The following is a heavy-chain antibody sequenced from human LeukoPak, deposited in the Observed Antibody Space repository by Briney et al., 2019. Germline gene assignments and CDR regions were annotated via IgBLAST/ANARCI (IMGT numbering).Heavy chain of an antibody. J-gene: IGHJ4*02. CDR2: ISGSGDNT. CDR3: AKESVTAMVTRFDY. D-gene: IGHD5-18*01. V-gene: IGHV3-23*01. CDR1: GFTFSSYA. Sequence: GGSLRLSCADSGFTFSSYAMSWVRQAPGKGLEWVSGISGSGDNTYYADSVKGRFTNSRDNSKNTLYLQMNSLRAEDTAVYYCAKESVTAMVTRFDYWGQGTLVTVSS.